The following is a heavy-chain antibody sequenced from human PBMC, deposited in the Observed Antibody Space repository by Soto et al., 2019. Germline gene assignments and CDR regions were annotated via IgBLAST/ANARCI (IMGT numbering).Heavy chain of an antibody. Sequence: SETLSLTCAVYGGSFSGYYWSWIRQPPGKGLEWIGEINHSGSTNYNPSLKSRVTISVDTSKNQFSLKLSSVTAADTAVYYCARTQDERMLPDWGCGGSCYEYYYYYMDVWGKGTTVTVSS. CDR3: ARTQDERMLPDWGCGGSCYEYYYYYMDV. J-gene: IGHJ6*03. D-gene: IGHD2-15*01. CDR1: GGSFSGYY. CDR2: INHSGST. V-gene: IGHV4-34*01.